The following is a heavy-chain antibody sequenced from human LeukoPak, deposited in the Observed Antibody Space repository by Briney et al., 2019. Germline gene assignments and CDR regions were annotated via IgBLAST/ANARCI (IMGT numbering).Heavy chain of an antibody. CDR3: ARVLAMVRGAPFDY. CDR1: GYTFTSYG. CDR2: INTNTGNP. D-gene: IGHD3-10*01. J-gene: IGHJ4*02. Sequence: ASVKVSCKASGYTFTSYGLNWVRQAPGQGLEWMGWINTNTGNPTYAQGFTGRFVFSLDTSVSTAYLQISSLKAEDTAVYYCARVLAMVRGAPFDYWGQGTLVTVSS. V-gene: IGHV7-4-1*02.